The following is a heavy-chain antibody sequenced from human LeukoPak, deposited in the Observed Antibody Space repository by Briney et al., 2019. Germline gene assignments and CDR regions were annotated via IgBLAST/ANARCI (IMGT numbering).Heavy chain of an antibody. D-gene: IGHD1-26*01. V-gene: IGHV3-21*01. CDR2: ISSSSSYI. CDR1: GFTLNNYN. CDR3: ARDPYSGSYGNYYYYFMDV. J-gene: IGHJ6*03. Sequence: GGSLRLSCATSGFTLNNYNMNWVRQAPGRALEWVSSISSSSSYIYYADSVKGRFTISRDNAKNSLYLQMNSLRAEDTAVYYCARDPYSGSYGNYYYYFMDVWGKGTTVTISS.